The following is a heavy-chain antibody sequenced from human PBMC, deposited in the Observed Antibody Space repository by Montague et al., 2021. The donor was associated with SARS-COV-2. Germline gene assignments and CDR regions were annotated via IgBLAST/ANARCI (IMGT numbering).Heavy chain of an antibody. D-gene: IGHD1-26*01. V-gene: IGHV4-39*07. CDR2: IYHSGSA. CDR3: ARVPDNGTYWPGDY. CDR1: GGSISSTSYY. J-gene: IGHJ4*02. Sequence: SETLSLTCTISGGSISSTSYYWGWVRQPPGKGLEWIGSIYHSGSAYYNPSLKSRVTISIDTSKNQFSLKLSSVTAADTAVYYCARVPDNGTYWPGDYWGQGTLVTVSS.